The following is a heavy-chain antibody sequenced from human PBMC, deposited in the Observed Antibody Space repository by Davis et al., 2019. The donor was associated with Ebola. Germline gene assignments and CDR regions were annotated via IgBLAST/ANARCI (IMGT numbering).Heavy chain of an antibody. D-gene: IGHD3-16*02. V-gene: IGHV3-7*01. CDR1: GFTFSSYC. CDR3: ARDYVWGTYRTPAD. CDR2: INQDGSEK. Sequence: GESLKISCTASGFTFSSYCMSWVRQAPGRGLEWVANINQDGSEKSYVDSVKGRFTISRDNAKNSLSLQMNSLRADGTAVYYCARDYVWGTYRTPADWGQGTLVTVSS. J-gene: IGHJ4*02.